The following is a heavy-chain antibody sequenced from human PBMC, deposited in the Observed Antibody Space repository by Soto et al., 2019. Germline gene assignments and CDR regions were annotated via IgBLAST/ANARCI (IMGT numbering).Heavy chain of an antibody. D-gene: IGHD3-10*01. V-gene: IGHV6-1*01. CDR1: GDSVSSNTAA. CDR2: TYYRSKWLT. Sequence: PSQTLSLTCAISGDSVSSNTAAWNWIRQSPSRGLEWLGRTYYRSKWLTDYALSVKSRITVSPDTSRNQFSLQLTSVTPEDTGVYYSARDPPEFHSAFDYWGQGALDTVSS. CDR3: ARDPPEFHSAFDY. J-gene: IGHJ4*02.